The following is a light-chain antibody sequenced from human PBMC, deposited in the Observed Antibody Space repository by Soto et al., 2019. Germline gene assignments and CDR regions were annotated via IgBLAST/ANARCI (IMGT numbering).Light chain of an antibody. Sequence: QSVLTQPASVSGSPGQSITISCTGTSSDVGSYNVVSWYQQHPGKAPKLMIYEDTKRPSGVSNRFSGSRSGNTASLTISGLQAEDDADYYCCSYAGSSVFGTGTKLTVL. V-gene: IGLV2-23*01. CDR1: SSDVGSYNV. J-gene: IGLJ1*01. CDR3: CSYAGSSV. CDR2: EDT.